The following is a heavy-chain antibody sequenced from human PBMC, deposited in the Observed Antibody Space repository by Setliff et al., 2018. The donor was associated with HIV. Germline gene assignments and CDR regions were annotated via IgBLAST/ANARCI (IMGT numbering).Heavy chain of an antibody. J-gene: IGHJ6*02. V-gene: IGHV4-59*01. Sequence: SETLSLTCNVSGGSISGYYWSWVRQPPGKGLEWIGYIYYSGSTNYNPSLRGRVTISVDTSKNQVSLRLTSVTSADTALYYCARESQQYYDILTGFNYYYGMDVWGRGITVTV. D-gene: IGHD3-9*01. CDR3: ARESQQYYDILTGFNYYYGMDV. CDR1: GGSISGYY. CDR2: IYYSGST.